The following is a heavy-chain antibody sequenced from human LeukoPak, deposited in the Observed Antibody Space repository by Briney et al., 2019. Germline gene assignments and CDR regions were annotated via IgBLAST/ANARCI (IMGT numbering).Heavy chain of an antibody. CDR2: IVPKVGVT. CDR1: GGNLKNFA. CDR3: ARPSPLRTDRYYYYYMDV. D-gene: IGHD1-14*01. Sequence: SVQVSCKASGGNLKNFAISWVRQSPGQGLEWLGRIVPKVGVTNYGQKFQDRVTITADESTATAYMELSSLRSEDTAVYYCARPSPLRTDRYYYYYMDVWGQGTTVIVS. V-gene: IGHV1-69*04. J-gene: IGHJ6*02.